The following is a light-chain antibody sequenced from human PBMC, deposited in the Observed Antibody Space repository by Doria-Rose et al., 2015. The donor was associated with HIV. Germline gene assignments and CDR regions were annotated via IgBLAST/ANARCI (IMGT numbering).Light chain of an antibody. V-gene: IGKV4-1*01. CDR2: WSS. CDR1: DCVFCSSRSESS. J-gene: IGKJ1*01. CDR3: QQYYGTPRT. Sequence: DIVLTQSPAAVPRAAMGIASLNCADRDCVFCSSRSESSSAWYQQKTGQPPKLLIYWSSTRESGVPDRFSGSGSGTDFTLTISSLQAEDVAVYYCQQYYGTPRTFGQGTKAEIK.